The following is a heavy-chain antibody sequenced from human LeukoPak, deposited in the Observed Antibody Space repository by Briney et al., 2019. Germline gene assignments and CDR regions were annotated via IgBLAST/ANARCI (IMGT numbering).Heavy chain of an antibody. CDR1: GFTFSSYG. D-gene: IGHD6-13*01. CDR3: AKDLTTGYSSSWYGPYFDY. CDR2: ISGSGGST. V-gene: IGHV3-23*01. Sequence: GGSLRLSCAASGFTFSSYGMSWVRQAPGKGLEWVSAISGSGGSTYYADSVKGRFTISRDNSKNTLYLQMNSLRAEDTAVYYCAKDLTTGYSSSWYGPYFDYWGQGTLVTVSS. J-gene: IGHJ4*02.